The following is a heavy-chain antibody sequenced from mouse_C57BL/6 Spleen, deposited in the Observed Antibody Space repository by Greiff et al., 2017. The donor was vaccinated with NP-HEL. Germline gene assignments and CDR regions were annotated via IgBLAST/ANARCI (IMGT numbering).Heavy chain of an antibody. CDR1: GYSITSGYY. V-gene: IGHV3-6*01. D-gene: IGHD2-2*01. Sequence: VQLKESGPGLVKPSQSLSLTCSVPGYSITSGYYWNWIRQFPGNKLEWMGYISYDGSNNYNPSLKNRISITRDTSKNQFFLKLNSVTTEDTATYYCARGLRRWGQGTTLTVSS. CDR3: ARGLRR. CDR2: ISYDGSN. J-gene: IGHJ2*01.